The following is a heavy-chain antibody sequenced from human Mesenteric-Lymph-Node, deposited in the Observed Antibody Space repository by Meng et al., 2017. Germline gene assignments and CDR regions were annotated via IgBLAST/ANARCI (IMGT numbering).Heavy chain of an antibody. CDR1: GFTFSSYW. D-gene: IGHD3-10*01. V-gene: IGHV3-15*01. CDR2: IKSKTDGGTT. J-gene: IGHJ4*02. Sequence: GESLKISCAASGFTFSSYWMSWVRQAPGKGLEWVGRIKSKTDGGTTDYAAPVKGRFTISRDDSKNTLYLQMNSLKTEDTAVYYCTTDQGILWFGELFDDYWGQGTLVTVSS. CDR3: TTDQGILWFGELFDDY.